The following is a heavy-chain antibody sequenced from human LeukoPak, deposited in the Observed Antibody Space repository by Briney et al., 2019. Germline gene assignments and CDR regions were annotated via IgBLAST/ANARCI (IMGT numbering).Heavy chain of an antibody. V-gene: IGHV4-61*02. CDR1: GGSISSGSYY. D-gene: IGHD3-10*01. CDR3: ARQTGSGLFSLP. CDR2: IYTSGST. J-gene: IGHJ4*02. Sequence: SETLSLTCTVSGGSISSGSYYWSWIRQPAGKGLEWIGRIYTSGSTNYNPSLKSRVTISVDTSKNQFSLKLSSVTAADTAVYYCARQTGSGLFSLPGGQGTLVTVSS.